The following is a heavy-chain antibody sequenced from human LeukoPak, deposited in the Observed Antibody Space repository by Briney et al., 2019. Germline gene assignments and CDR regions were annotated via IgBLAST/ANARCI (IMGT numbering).Heavy chain of an antibody. CDR1: GGSIGSSSYY. D-gene: IGHD1-26*01. Sequence: PSETLSLTCTVSGGSIGSSSYYWGWIRQPPGKGLEWIGSIYYSGSTYYNPSLKSRVTISVDTSKNQFSLKLSSVTAADTAVYYCAQAITSYYFDYWGQGTLVTVSS. V-gene: IGHV4-39*01. J-gene: IGHJ4*02. CDR3: AQAITSYYFDY. CDR2: IYYSGST.